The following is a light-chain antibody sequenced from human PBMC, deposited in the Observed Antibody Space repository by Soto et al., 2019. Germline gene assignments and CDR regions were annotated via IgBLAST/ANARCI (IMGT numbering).Light chain of an antibody. V-gene: IGLV2-14*03. CDR1: SSDVGGYNY. CDR2: EVT. CDR3: TAYTSSITSWV. Sequence: QSALTQPASVSGSPGQSITISCTGTSSDVGGYNYVSWYQQHPGKAPKLMIYEVTNRPSGVSNRFSGSKSGNTASLTISGLQAEDEADYYCTAYTSSITSWVFGGGTKLTFL. J-gene: IGLJ3*02.